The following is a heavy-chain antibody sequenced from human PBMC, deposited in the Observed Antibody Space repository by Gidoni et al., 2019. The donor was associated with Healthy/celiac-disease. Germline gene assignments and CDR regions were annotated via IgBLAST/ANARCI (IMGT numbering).Heavy chain of an antibody. V-gene: IGHV4-34*01. CDR3: AREAGGEDSYTHYYYYYGMDV. J-gene: IGHJ6*04. Sequence: QVQLQQWGAGLLKPSETLSLTCAVYGGSFSCYYWSWIRPPPGKGLEWIGEINHSGSTNYNPSLKSRVTISVDTSKNQFSLKLSSVTAADTAVYYCAREAGGEDSYTHYYYYYGMDVWGKGTTVTVSS. D-gene: IGHD5-18*01. CDR1: GGSFSCYY. CDR2: INHSGST.